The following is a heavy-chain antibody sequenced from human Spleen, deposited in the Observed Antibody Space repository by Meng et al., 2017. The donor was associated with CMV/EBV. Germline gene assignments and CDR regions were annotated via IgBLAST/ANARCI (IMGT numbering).Heavy chain of an antibody. V-gene: IGHV3-23*03. J-gene: IGHJ2*01. CDR1: GFTFSSYA. CDR2: IYSGGSST. D-gene: IGHD4-23*01. Sequence: GGSLRLSCAASGFTFSSYAMSWVRQAPGKGLEWVSVIYSGGSSTYYADSVKGRFTISRDNSKNTLYLQMNSLRAEDTAMYHCARETDYGGLYWYFDLWGRGTLVTVSS. CDR3: ARETDYGGLYWYFDL.